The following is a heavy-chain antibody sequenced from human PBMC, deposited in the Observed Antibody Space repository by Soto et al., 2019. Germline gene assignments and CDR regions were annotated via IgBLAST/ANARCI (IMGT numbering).Heavy chain of an antibody. V-gene: IGHV2-5*01. CDR1: GFSLSTSGVG. CDR3: ARGLATILVFAFDX. D-gene: IGHD3-3*02. Sequence: SGPTLVNPTQTLTLTCSLSGFSLSTSGVGVCWIRHSTGKALEWLALIYWSGDEHYRPSLKIRLSIIKDTSKKQVVLIMTDMDPVDTATYYCARGLATILVFAFDXWGQVTMVTVS. CDR2: IYWSGDE. J-gene: IGHJ3*02.